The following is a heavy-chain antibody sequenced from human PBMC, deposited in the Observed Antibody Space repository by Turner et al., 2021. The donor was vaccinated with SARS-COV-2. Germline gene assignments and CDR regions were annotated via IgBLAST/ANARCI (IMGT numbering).Heavy chain of an antibody. J-gene: IGHJ3*02. CDR1: VYTFTIYD. CDR3: AGRDSNGYVGAFDM. Sequence: QVQLVQSGAEVKTPGASVTVSCKASVYTFTIYDINWVRQAAGQGLEWMGWMNPNSGHTAYAQKFQGRVTITRKTSISTVYMELSSLRSDDTAVYYCAGRDSNGYVGAFDMWGQGTMVTVSS. D-gene: IGHD4-4*01. CDR2: MNPNSGHT. V-gene: IGHV1-8*03.